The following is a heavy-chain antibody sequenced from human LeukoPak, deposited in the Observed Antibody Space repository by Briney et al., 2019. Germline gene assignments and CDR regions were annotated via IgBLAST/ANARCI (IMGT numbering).Heavy chain of an antibody. V-gene: IGHV3-11*04. CDR1: GFTFSNYY. CDR2: ISSSGSTS. Sequence: GESLRLXCAASGFTFSNYYMSWIRQPPAKGLEWVSYISSSGSTSYYADSVKGRFTISRDNAKNSLYLQMNSLRAVDTDVYYCARDFVPNHCDYWGQGTLVTVSS. J-gene: IGHJ4*02. CDR3: ARDFVPNHCDY. D-gene: IGHD1-14*01.